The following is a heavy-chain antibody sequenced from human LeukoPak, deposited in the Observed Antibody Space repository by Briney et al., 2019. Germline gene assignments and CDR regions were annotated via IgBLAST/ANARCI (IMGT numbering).Heavy chain of an antibody. J-gene: IGHJ2*01. CDR2: MYQTGIT. V-gene: IGHV4-38-2*02. Sequence: PSETLSLTCTVSGYSISSAYYWGWIRQPPGKGLEWIGTMYQTGITYYKPSLKSRVTISVDRSKNQFSLKLSSVTAADTALYYCARDPYSGSYYWYFDLWGRGTLVTVSS. CDR3: ARDPYSGSYYWYFDL. CDR1: GYSISSAYY. D-gene: IGHD1-26*01.